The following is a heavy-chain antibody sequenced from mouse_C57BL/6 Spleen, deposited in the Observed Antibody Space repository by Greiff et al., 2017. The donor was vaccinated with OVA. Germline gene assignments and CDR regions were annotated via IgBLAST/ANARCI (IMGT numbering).Heavy chain of an antibody. J-gene: IGHJ3*01. V-gene: IGHV1-55*01. Sequence: QVQLQQPGAELVKPGASVKMSCKASGYTFTSYWITWVKQRPGQGLEWIGDIYPGSGSTNYNEKFKSKATLTVATSSITAYMQLSSLTSDDSAVYYCARGEFAYWGQGTLVTVSA. CDR1: GYTFTSYW. CDR3: ARGEFAY. CDR2: IYPGSGST.